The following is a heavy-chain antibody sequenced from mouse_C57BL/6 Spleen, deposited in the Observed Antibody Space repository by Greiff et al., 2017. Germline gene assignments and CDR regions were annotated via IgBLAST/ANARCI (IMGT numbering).Heavy chain of an antibody. CDR1: GFTFSDYY. J-gene: IGHJ2*01. Sequence: KVVESEGGLVQPGSSMKLSCTASGFTFSDYYMAWVRQVPEKGLEWVANINYDGSSTYYLDSLKSRFIISRDNAKNILYLQMSSLKSEDTATYYCARALYDGYSYYFDYWGQGTTLTVSS. D-gene: IGHD2-3*01. CDR2: INYDGSST. V-gene: IGHV5-16*01. CDR3: ARALYDGYSYYFDY.